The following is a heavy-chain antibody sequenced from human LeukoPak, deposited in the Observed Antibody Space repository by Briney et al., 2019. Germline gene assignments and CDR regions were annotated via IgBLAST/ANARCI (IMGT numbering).Heavy chain of an antibody. CDR3: ARVGYYSSGPFSYFDY. CDR1: GFTFSRYA. CDR2: ISYDGSNE. V-gene: IGHV3-30-3*01. J-gene: IGHJ4*02. Sequence: GGSLRLSSAASGFTFSRYAMHWVRQAPGKGLEWVAVISYDGSNEYYADSVKGRFTISRDSSENTLYLQMNSLRVEDTAVYYCARVGYYSSGPFSYFDYWGQGTLVTVSS. D-gene: IGHD3-10*01.